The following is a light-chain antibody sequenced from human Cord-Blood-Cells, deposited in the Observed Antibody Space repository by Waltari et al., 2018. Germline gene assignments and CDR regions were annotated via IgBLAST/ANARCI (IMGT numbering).Light chain of an antibody. CDR3: SSYTSSSTLV. CDR1: SSDVGGYNY. V-gene: IGLV2-14*01. J-gene: IGLJ1*01. CDR2: EVS. Sequence: QSALTQPASVSGSPGQSITISCTGTSSDVGGYNYVSWYQQHPGKAPKLMIYEVSNRPSGVHNRFSGSKSGNTASLTISGLQAEDEADYYCSSYTSSSTLVFGTGTKVTVL.